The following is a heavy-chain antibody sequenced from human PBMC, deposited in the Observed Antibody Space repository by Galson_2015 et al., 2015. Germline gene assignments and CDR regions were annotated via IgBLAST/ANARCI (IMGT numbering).Heavy chain of an antibody. D-gene: IGHD3-10*01. V-gene: IGHV4-30-4*08. J-gene: IGHJ4*02. CDR2: IYYSGST. Sequence: WSWIRQPPGKGLEWIGYIYYSGSTYYNPSLKSRVTISVDTSKNQFSLKLSSVTAADTAVYYCARVESITMVRGVITNFDYWGQGTLVTVSS. CDR3: ARVESITMVRGVITNFDY.